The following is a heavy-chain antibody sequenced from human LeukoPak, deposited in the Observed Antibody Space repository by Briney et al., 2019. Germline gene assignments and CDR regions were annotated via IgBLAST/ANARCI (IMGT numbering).Heavy chain of an antibody. Sequence: SGGSLRLSCAASGFTFSSYAMHWVRQAPGKGLEWVAVISYDGSNKYYADSVKGRFTISRDNSKNTLYLQMNSLRAEDTAVYYCASGLGYCSGGSCYSALIVVVITDYWGQGTLVTVSS. J-gene: IGHJ4*02. D-gene: IGHD2-15*01. CDR3: ASGLGYCSGGSCYSALIVVVITDY. CDR1: GFTFSSYA. CDR2: ISYDGSNK. V-gene: IGHV3-30-3*01.